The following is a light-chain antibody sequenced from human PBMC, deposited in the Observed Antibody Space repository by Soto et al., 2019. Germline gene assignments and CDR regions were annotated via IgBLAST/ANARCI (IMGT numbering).Light chain of an antibody. CDR1: QNINSY. CDR3: QQTQSFPLT. V-gene: IGKV1-39*01. J-gene: IGKJ4*01. CDR2: TAS. Sequence: IQMTQSPSSLSASVGDRVTITCRASQNINSYLNWYQQKPGQSPRLLIYTASILQTGVPSGFSGSGSGTDFTLTISSLQTEDSATYYCQQTQSFPLTFGGGTKVEIK.